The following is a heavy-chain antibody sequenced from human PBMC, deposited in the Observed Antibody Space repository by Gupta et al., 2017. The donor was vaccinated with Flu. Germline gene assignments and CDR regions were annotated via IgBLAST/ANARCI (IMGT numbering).Heavy chain of an antibody. CDR2: IYHSGST. J-gene: IGHJ6*03. D-gene: IGHD6-13*01. CDR3: ARTTRIAAALHYYMDV. V-gene: IGHV4-30-2*01. Sequence: RQPPGKGLEWIGYIYHSGSTYYNPSLKSRVTISVDRSKNQFSLKLSSVTAADTAVYYCARTTRIAAALHYYMDVWGKGTKVTVSS.